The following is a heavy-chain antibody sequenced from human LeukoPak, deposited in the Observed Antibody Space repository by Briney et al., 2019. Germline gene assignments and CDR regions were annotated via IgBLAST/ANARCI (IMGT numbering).Heavy chain of an antibody. D-gene: IGHD2-15*01. CDR1: GGSISSGDYY. CDR2: IYYSGST. V-gene: IGHV4-30-4*01. CDR3: ARVADCSGGSCYSPWFDP. Sequence: PSETLSLTCTVSGGSISSGDYYWSWIRQPPGKGLEWIGYIYYSGSTYYNPSLKSRVTISVDTSKNQFSLKLSSVTAADTAVYYCARVADCSGGSCYSPWFDPWGQGTLVIVSS. J-gene: IGHJ5*02.